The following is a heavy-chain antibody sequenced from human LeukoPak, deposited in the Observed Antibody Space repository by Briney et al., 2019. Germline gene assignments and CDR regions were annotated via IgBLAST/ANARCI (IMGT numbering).Heavy chain of an antibody. CDR2: IKSKTDGGTT. D-gene: IGHD3-22*01. V-gene: IGHV3-15*01. J-gene: IGHJ6*02. Sequence: PGGSLRLSCAASGFTFSNAWMSWVRQAPGKGLEWVGRIKSKTDGGTTDYAAPVKGRFTISRDDSKNTLYLQMNSLKTEDTAVYYCTGPGGGYYYHYYYGMDVWGQGTTVTVPS. CDR1: GFTFSNAW. CDR3: TGPGGGYYYHYYYGMDV.